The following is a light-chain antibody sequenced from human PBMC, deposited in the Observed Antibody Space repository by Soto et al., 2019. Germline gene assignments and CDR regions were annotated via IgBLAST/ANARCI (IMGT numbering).Light chain of an antibody. CDR3: QQYNNYLT. J-gene: IGKJ1*01. V-gene: IGKV1-5*03. CDR1: QSINSW. Sequence: DMQMTQSPSGLSASVGDRFTITCRASQSINSWLSWYQQKPGKAPKLLIYKASSLESGVPSRFSGSGSGTEFTLTISSLQPDDFATYYCQQYNNYLTFGQGTKVDI. CDR2: KAS.